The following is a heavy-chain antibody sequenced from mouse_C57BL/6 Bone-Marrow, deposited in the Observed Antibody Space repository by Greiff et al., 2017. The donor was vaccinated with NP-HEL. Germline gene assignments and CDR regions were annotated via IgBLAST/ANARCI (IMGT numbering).Heavy chain of an antibody. J-gene: IGHJ4*01. Sequence: VQLQQSGAELVRPGASVKLSCTASGFNIKDDYMHWVKQRPEQGLEWIGWIDPENGDTEYASKFQGKATITADTSSNTAYLRLSSLTSEDTAVYYCTTAHLYFNAMDYWGQGTSVTVSS. V-gene: IGHV14-4*01. CDR1: GFNIKDDY. D-gene: IGHD1-1*01. CDR2: IDPENGDT. CDR3: TTAHLYFNAMDY.